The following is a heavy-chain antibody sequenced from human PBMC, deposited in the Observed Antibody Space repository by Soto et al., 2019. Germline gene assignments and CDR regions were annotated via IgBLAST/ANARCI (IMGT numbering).Heavy chain of an antibody. D-gene: IGHD5-12*01. CDR3: ARDLEANVDIVATHYSYYYYYGMDV. CDR2: INPNSGGT. J-gene: IGHJ6*02. CDR1: GYTFTGSY. V-gene: IGHV1-2*02. Sequence: ASVTVSCTASGYTFTGSYMHWVRQAPGQGLEWMGWINPNSGGTNYAQKFQGRVTMTRDTSISTAYMELSRLRSDDTAVYYCARDLEANVDIVATHYSYYYYYGMDVWGQGTTVTVSS.